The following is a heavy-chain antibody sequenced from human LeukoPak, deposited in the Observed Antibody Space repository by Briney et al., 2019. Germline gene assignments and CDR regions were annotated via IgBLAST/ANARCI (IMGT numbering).Heavy chain of an antibody. Sequence: ASVKVSCRTSGYTFTTYYMHWVRQAPGQGLERMGIVNPGTGSTSYAQKFQGRVTMTRDTSTSTVYMELSSLRSEDTAVYYCARRADGDEGYFDSWGQGTLVTVSA. V-gene: IGHV1-46*01. CDR1: GYTFTTYY. CDR3: ARRADGDEGYFDS. D-gene: IGHD4-17*01. J-gene: IGHJ4*02. CDR2: VNPGTGST.